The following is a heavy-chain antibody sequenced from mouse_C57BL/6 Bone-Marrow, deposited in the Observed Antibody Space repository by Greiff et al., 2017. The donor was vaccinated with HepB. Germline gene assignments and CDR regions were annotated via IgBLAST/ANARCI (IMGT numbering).Heavy chain of an antibody. Sequence: QVHVKQSGAELVKPGASVKVSCKASGYTFTSYWMHWVKQRPGQGLEWIGRIHPSDSDTNYNQKFKGKATLTVDKSSSTAYMQLSSLTSEDSAVYYCAMGDDYEYYWGQGTTLTVSS. D-gene: IGHD2-4*01. J-gene: IGHJ2*01. CDR2: IHPSDSDT. V-gene: IGHV1-74*01. CDR1: GYTFTSYW. CDR3: AMGDDYEYY.